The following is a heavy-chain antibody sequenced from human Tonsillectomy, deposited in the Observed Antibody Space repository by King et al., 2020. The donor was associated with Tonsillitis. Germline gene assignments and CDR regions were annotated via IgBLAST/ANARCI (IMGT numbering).Heavy chain of an antibody. V-gene: IGHV3-11*01. J-gene: IGHJ4*02. D-gene: IGHD2-2*02. CDR1: GFTFMAYY. CDR2: ISSIGSSI. CDR3: ARGRFCSSTSCYTRFLVNY. Sequence: VQLVESGGGLVKPGGSLRLFCAASGFTFMAYYMSWIRQAPRKGVEWVSDISSIGSSIYSADSEMGRFTISRDNAKKSLYLQRNSLRAEERAVYYCARGRFCSSTSCYTRFLVNYWGQGTLVTVSS.